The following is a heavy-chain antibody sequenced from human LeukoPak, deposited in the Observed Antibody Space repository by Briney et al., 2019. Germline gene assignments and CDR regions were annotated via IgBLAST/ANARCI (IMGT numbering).Heavy chain of an antibody. D-gene: IGHD6-19*01. V-gene: IGHV4-59*08. J-gene: IGHJ4*02. CDR3: ARWDDSAWAFGN. CDR1: GGSISRYS. CDR2: IAHSGTT. Sequence: SETLSLTCIVSGGSISRYSWNWLRQSPGKGLEWIGYIAHSGTTSYNSSLTSRVTISVDTSKNQLSLRLTSVTAADTAVYYCARWDDSAWAFGNWGPGTLVTVSS.